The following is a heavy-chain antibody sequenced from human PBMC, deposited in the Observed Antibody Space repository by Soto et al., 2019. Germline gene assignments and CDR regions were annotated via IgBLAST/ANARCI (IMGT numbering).Heavy chain of an antibody. J-gene: IGHJ6*03. CDR3: STGGYDILTGYNTPIYYYYMDV. D-gene: IGHD3-9*01. CDR1: GYTLTELS. Sequence: ASVKVSCKVSGYTLTELSMHWVRQAPGKGLEWMGGFDPEDGETIYAQKFQGRVTMTEDTSTDTAYMELSSLRSEDTAVYYCSTGGYDILTGYNTPIYYYYMDVWGKGTTVTVSS. V-gene: IGHV1-24*01. CDR2: FDPEDGET.